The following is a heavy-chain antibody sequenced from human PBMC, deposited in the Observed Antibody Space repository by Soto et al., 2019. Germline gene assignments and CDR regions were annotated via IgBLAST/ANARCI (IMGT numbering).Heavy chain of an antibody. CDR3: ARHSGYDILTGYYPKVAFDI. Sequence: GQSLKISCKGSGYSFTSYWIGRVRQMTGKGLQWMGIIYPGDSDTRYSPSFQGQVTISADKSISTAYLQWSSLKASDTAMYYCARHSGYDILTGYYPKVAFDIWGQGTMVTVSS. CDR1: GYSFTSYW. CDR2: IYPGDSDT. J-gene: IGHJ3*02. V-gene: IGHV5-51*01. D-gene: IGHD3-9*01.